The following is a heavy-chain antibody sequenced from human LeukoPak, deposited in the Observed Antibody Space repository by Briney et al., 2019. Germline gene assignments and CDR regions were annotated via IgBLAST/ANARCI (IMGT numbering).Heavy chain of an antibody. CDR2: INHSGST. J-gene: IGHJ2*01. Sequence: SETLSLTCAVYGGSFSGYYWSRIRQPPGKGLDWIGEINHSGSTNYNPSLKSRVTISVDTSKNQFSLKLSSVTAADTAVYYCARGPYGSGKTPERYWYFDLWGRGTLVTVSS. V-gene: IGHV4-34*01. CDR3: ARGPYGSGKTPERYWYFDL. CDR1: GGSFSGYY. D-gene: IGHD3-10*01.